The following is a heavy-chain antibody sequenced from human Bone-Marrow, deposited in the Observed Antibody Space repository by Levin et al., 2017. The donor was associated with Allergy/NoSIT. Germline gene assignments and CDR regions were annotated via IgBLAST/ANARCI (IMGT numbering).Heavy chain of an antibody. D-gene: IGHD3-16*01. CDR1: GFIFGDYG. Sequence: QPGGSLRLSCTASGFIFGDYGFSWVRQAPGKGLEWVAFIRNKAYGGTTEYAAPVKGRFTISRDDSKSIAYLQMTGLRTEDTAVYYCSRWITVVDFFYYYYMDVWGEGTTVTVSS. V-gene: IGHV3-49*04. CDR2: IRNKAYGGTT. CDR3: SRWITVVDFFYYYYMDV. J-gene: IGHJ6*03.